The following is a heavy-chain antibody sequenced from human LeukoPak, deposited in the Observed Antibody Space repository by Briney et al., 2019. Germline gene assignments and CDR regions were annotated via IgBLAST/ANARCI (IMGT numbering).Heavy chain of an antibody. CDR1: GGSISRYY. CDR3: ARQGVGATDC. V-gene: IGHV4-59*08. D-gene: IGHD1-26*01. CDR2: IYYSAST. Sequence: AATLSLTCTLSGGSISRYYWSWIRQPPGKGLEWIGYIYYSASTTYNPCLKIRITISVYTSKNQFSLRLISVAGVDTAVYYCARQGVGATDCWGQGTLVTVSS. J-gene: IGHJ4*02.